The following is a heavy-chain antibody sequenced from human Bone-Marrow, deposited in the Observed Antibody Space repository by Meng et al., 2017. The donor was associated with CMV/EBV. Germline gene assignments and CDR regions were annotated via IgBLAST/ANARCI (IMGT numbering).Heavy chain of an antibody. CDR3: ARVATIFGVVREGMDV. Sequence: GESLKISCVASGFTFSSYSMNWVRQAPGKGLEWVSVIYSGGSTYYADSVKGRFTISRDNSKNTLYLQMNSLRAEDTAVYYCARVATIFGVVREGMDVWGQGTTVTVSS. CDR2: IYSGGST. CDR1: GFTFSSYS. D-gene: IGHD3-3*01. J-gene: IGHJ6*02. V-gene: IGHV3-53*01.